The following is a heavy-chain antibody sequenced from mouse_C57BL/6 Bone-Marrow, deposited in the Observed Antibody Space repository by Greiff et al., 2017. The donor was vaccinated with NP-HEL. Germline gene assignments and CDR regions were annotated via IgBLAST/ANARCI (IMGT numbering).Heavy chain of an antibody. CDR1: GYTFTSYW. V-gene: IGHV1-52*01. CDR3: ARSRGSSGPFYYAMDY. D-gene: IGHD3-2*02. Sequence: QVQLQQPGAELVRPGSSVKLSCKASGYTFTSYWMHWVKQRPIQGLEWIGNIDPSDSETHYNQKFKDKATLTVDKSSSTAYMQLSSLTSEDSAVYYCARSRGSSGPFYYAMDYWGQGTSVTVSS. CDR2: IDPSDSET. J-gene: IGHJ4*01.